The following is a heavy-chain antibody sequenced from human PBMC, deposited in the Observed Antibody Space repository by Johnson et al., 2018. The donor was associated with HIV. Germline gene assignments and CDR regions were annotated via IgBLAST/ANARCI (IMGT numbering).Heavy chain of an antibody. Sequence: MLLVESGGGLVQPGGSLRLSCAASGFTVSSNYMSWVRQAPGKGLEWVSVIYGGDSTYYADAVKGRCTISRENSKNTLYLQRNRLRGEDTAVYYCARMTTTVSHHDGFDIWGQGTMVTVSS. CDR1: GFTVSSNY. V-gene: IGHV3-66*01. CDR3: ARMTTTVSHHDGFDI. D-gene: IGHD4-17*01. J-gene: IGHJ3*02. CDR2: IYGGDST.